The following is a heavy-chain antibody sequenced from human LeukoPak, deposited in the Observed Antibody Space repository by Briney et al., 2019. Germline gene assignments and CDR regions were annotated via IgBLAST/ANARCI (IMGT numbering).Heavy chain of an antibody. D-gene: IGHD3-16*01. V-gene: IGHV3-11*01. Sequence: GGSLRLSCAASGFTFSDYHMNWIRQAPGKGLEWVSYISSGGSTIYSADSVKGRFTISRDNAKKSLYMQMNSLKTEDTAVYYCAKDLGYDYVRGEGNFYDYWGQGTLVTVSS. CDR2: ISSGGSTI. CDR1: GFTFSDYH. J-gene: IGHJ4*02. CDR3: AKDLGYDYVRGEGNFYDY.